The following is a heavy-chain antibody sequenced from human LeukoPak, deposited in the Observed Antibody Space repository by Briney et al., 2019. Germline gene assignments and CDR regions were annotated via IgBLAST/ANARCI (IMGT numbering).Heavy chain of an antibody. V-gene: IGHV3-23*01. CDR1: GFTFSSYA. CDR3: AKDPLAYSYGLWDFDY. D-gene: IGHD5-18*01. Sequence: GGSLRLSCAASGFTFSSYAMSWVRQAPGKGLEWVSAISGSGGSTYYADSVKGRFTISRDNSKNTLYLQMNSLRAEDTAVYYCAKDPLAYSYGLWDFDYWGQGTLVTVSS. CDR2: ISGSGGST. J-gene: IGHJ4*02.